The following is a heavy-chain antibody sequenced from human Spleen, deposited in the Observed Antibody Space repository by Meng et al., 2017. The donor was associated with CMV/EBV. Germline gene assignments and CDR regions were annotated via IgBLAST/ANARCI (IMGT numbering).Heavy chain of an antibody. V-gene: IGHV4-59*01. CDR2: IYFLGPT. CDR3: ARISSSWSLDY. D-gene: IGHD6-6*01. CDR1: GGSINGYF. Sequence: SETLSLTCTVSGGSINGYFWTWVRQPPGKGLEWIGYIYFLGPTSYNPSLKSRVTVSVQSSKNQFSLNLTSVTAADTAVYYCARISSSWSLDYWGQGSLVTVSS. J-gene: IGHJ4*02.